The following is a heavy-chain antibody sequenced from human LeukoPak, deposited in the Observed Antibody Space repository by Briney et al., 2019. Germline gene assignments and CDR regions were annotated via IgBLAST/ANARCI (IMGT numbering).Heavy chain of an antibody. CDR1: GFTFSSYS. CDR3: ARDLGFGESGTGAFV. D-gene: IGHD3-10*01. CDR2: ISSSSSTI. J-gene: IGHJ3*01. Sequence: PGRSLRLSCAASGFTFSSYSMNWVRQAPGKGLEWVSYISSSSSTIYYADSVKGRFTISRDNAKNSLYLQMNSLRAEDTAVYYCARDLGFGESGTGAFVWGQGTMVTVSS. V-gene: IGHV3-48*04.